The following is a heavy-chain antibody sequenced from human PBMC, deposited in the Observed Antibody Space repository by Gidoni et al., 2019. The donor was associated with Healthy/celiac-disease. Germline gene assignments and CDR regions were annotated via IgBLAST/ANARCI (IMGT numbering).Heavy chain of an antibody. D-gene: IGHD2-21*01. CDR2: INPGDSDT. CDR3: ARGGAHGFVVSWFDP. J-gene: IGHJ5*02. V-gene: IGHV5-51*01. CDR1: VYSFTSYW. Sequence: EVQLVQSGAEVKNPGESLKISCNGSVYSFTSYWIGWVRQMPGKGLEWMGIINPGDSDTRYSPSFQGQVTISADKSISTAYLQWSSLKASDTAMYYCARGGAHGFVVSWFDPWGQGTLVTVSS.